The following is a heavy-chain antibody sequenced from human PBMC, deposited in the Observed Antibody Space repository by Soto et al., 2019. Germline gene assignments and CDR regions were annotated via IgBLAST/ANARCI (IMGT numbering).Heavy chain of an antibody. CDR2: IYPGDSDT. CDR3: ARHYSSGWKRIWGMDV. Sequence: GESLKISCKGSGYSFTSYWIGWVRQMPGKGLEWMGIIYPGDSDTRYSPSFQGQVTISADKSISTAYLQWSSLKASDTAMYYCARHYSSGWKRIWGMDVWGQGTTVTVSS. CDR1: GYSFTSYW. J-gene: IGHJ6*02. V-gene: IGHV5-51*01. D-gene: IGHD6-19*01.